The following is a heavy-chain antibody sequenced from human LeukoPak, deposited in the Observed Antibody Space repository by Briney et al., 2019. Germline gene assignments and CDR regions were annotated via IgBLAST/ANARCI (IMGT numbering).Heavy chain of an antibody. D-gene: IGHD4-23*01. J-gene: IGHJ4*02. CDR3: ARGQRVTPLDY. CDR2: IYYSGST. Sequence: PSQTLSLTCTVSGGSISSYYWSWIRQPPGKGLEWIGYIYYSGSTNYNPSLKSRVTISVDTSKNQFSLKLSSVTAADTAVYYCARGQRVTPLDYWGQGTLVTVSS. V-gene: IGHV4-59*08. CDR1: GGSISSYY.